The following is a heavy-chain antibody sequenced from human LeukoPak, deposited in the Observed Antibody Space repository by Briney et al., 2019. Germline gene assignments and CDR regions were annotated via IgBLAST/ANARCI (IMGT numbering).Heavy chain of an antibody. CDR3: ASARTSSRSWFTFDY. CDR1: GGSISSSSYY. J-gene: IGHJ4*02. D-gene: IGHD6-13*01. Sequence: LETLSLTCTVSGGSISSSSYYWGWIRQPPGKGLEWIGSIYYSGSTYYNPSLKSRVTISVDTSKNQLSLKLSSVTAADTAVYYCASARTSSRSWFTFDYWGQGILVTVSS. V-gene: IGHV4-39*01. CDR2: IYYSGST.